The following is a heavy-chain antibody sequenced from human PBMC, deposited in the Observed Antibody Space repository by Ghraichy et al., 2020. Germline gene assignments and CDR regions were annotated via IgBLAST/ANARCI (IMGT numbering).Heavy chain of an antibody. V-gene: IGHV4-34*01. Sequence: SQTLSLTCAVYGGSFSGYYWSWIRQPPGKGLEWIGEINHSGSTNYNPSLKSRVTISVDTSKNQFSLKLSSVTAADTAVYYCASSTPKRYSSSSRDYWGQGTLVTVSS. CDR1: GGSFSGYY. CDR2: INHSGST. J-gene: IGHJ4*02. CDR3: ASSTPKRYSSSSRDY. D-gene: IGHD6-6*01.